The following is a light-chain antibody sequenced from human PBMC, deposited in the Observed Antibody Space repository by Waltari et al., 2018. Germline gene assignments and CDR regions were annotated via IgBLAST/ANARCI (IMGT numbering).Light chain of an antibody. CDR1: NSDIGSYSY. CDR2: DLT. V-gene: IGLV2-14*01. Sequence: QSVLTQPASVSGSPGQSITISCTGTNSDIGSYSYVSWYQQYPGKAPKLLIYDLTERRSGGSTRFSGSKSGNTASLTISGLQADDEADYFCSSYTGRGTVIFGRGTMVTVL. J-gene: IGLJ2*01. CDR3: SSYTGRGTVI.